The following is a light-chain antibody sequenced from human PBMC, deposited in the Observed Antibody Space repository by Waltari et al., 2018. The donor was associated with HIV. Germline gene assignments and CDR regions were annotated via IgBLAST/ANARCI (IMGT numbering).Light chain of an antibody. J-gene: IGLJ3*02. CDR2: EVK. CDR1: SSKVGTYNL. CDR3: CSYAGSDTLV. Sequence: HSALTQPASVSGSPGQSITISCTGTSSKVGTYNLVSWYQQHPGMAPKLRIYEVKRRPSGLSDRFSGSKSGNTASLTVSGLQAEDEAIYYCCSYAGSDTLVFGGGTSLTIL. V-gene: IGLV2-23*02.